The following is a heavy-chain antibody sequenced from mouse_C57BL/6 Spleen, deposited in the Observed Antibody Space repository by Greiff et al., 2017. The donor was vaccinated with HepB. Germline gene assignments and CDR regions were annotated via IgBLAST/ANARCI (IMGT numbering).Heavy chain of an antibody. D-gene: IGHD1-1*01. V-gene: IGHV14-4*01. CDR3: TTDYGSSYAMDY. J-gene: IGHJ4*01. CDR2: IDPENGDT. CDR1: GFNIKDDY. Sequence: VHVKQSGAELVRPGASVKLSCTASGFNIKDDYMHWVKQRPEQGLEWIGWIDPENGDTEYASKFQGKATITADTSSNTAYLQLSSLTSEDTAVYYCTTDYGSSYAMDYWGQGTSVTVSS.